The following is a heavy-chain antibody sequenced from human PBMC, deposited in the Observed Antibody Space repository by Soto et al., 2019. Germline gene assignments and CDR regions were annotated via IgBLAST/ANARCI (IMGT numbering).Heavy chain of an antibody. V-gene: IGHV4-4*02. D-gene: IGHD3-10*01. J-gene: IGHJ5*02. CDR3: AREADYYGSGSYYKRDNWFDP. CDR1: SGSISSSNW. Sequence: SETLSLTCAVSSGSISSSNWWSWVRQPPGKGLEWIGEIYHSGSTNYNPSLKSRVTISVDKSKNQFSLKLSSVTAADTAVYYCAREADYYGSGSYYKRDNWFDPWGQGTLVTVSS. CDR2: IYHSGST.